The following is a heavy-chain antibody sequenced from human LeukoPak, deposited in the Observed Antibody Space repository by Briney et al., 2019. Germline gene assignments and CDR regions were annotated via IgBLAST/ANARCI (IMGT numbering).Heavy chain of an antibody. J-gene: IGHJ4*02. V-gene: IGHV3-48*03. Sequence: GGSLRLSCAASGLTFSIYEMNWDRQAPGKGLEWLSYIGTSDDTVYYADSVKGRFTISRDNSKNSVFLQMKSLRGEDTARYYCARGLRFDYWGQGALVTVSS. CDR3: ARGLRFDY. CDR2: IGTSDDTV. CDR1: GLTFSIYE.